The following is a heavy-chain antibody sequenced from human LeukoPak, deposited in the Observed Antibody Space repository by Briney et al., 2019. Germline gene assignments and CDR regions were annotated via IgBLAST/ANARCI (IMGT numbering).Heavy chain of an antibody. CDR3: AKDGVVPAAMLLWIDY. CDR2: IRYDGSNK. V-gene: IGHV3-30*02. CDR1: GFTFSSYG. Sequence: GGSLRLSCAASGFTFSSYGMHWVRQAPGKGLEWVAFIRYDGSNKYYADSVKGRFTISRDNSKNTLYLQVNSLRAEDTAVYYCAKDGVVPAAMLLWIDYWGQGTLVTVSS. J-gene: IGHJ4*02. D-gene: IGHD2-2*01.